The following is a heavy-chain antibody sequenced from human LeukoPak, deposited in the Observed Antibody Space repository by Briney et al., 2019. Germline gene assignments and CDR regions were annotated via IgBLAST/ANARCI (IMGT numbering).Heavy chain of an antibody. D-gene: IGHD3-10*02. V-gene: IGHV3-7*01. Sequence: GGSLRLSCAASGFTISSYWMCWGRQDPGKGLEWVANRKQDGSENYYVDSVKGRFTISIDNAKNQLYLQMNSVRAADTAVYYCARDRYYVADAFEIWGQGTMVTVSS. CDR2: RKQDGSEN. CDR1: GFTISSYW. CDR3: ARDRYYVADAFEI. J-gene: IGHJ3*02.